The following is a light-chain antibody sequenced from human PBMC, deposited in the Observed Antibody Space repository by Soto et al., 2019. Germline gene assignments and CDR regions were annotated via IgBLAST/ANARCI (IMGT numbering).Light chain of an antibody. CDR1: QDISNY. V-gene: IGKV1-33*01. CDR3: QQYDSSPRT. J-gene: IGKJ1*01. Sequence: DIQMTQSPSSLSASVGDRVTITCQASQDISNYLNWYQQKPGKAPKLLIYDASNLETGVPSRFSGSGSGTDFTLTISRLESEDLAVYYCQQYDSSPRTFGQGTRVEIK. CDR2: DAS.